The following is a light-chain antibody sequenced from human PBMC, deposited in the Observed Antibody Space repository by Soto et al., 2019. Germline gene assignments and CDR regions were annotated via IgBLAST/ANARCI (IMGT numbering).Light chain of an antibody. Sequence: EVVLTQSPGTLSLSPGERATLSCRASQSVSNSFLAWYQQRPGQAPSLLMYGASQRDTGIPDRFSGSGSGTDFTLTISRLEPGDFALYYCHQYGSSPGTFGQGTKVDIK. CDR1: QSVSNSF. CDR3: HQYGSSPGT. V-gene: IGKV3-20*01. J-gene: IGKJ1*01. CDR2: GAS.